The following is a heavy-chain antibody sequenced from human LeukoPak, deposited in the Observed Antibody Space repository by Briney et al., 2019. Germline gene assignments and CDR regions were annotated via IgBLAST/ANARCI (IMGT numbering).Heavy chain of an antibody. CDR1: GYTLTELS. J-gene: IGHJ4*02. V-gene: IGHV1-24*01. D-gene: IGHD4-17*01. CDR3: ATAGDYEGLFDY. Sequence: ASVKVSCKVSGYTLTELSMHWVRQAPGKGLEWMGGFDPEDGETIYAQKFQGRVTMTEDTSTDTAYVELSSLRSEDTAVYYCATAGDYEGLFDYWGQGTLVTVSS. CDR2: FDPEDGET.